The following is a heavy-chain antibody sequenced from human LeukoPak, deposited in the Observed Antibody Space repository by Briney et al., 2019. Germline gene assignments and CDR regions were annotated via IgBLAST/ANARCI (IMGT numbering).Heavy chain of an antibody. CDR2: IRYDGSNK. CDR1: GFTFSNYG. Sequence: GGSLRLSCAASGFTFSNYGMHWVRQAPGKGLEWVAFIRYDGSNKYYADSVRGRFTIFRDNSKNTLYLQMNSLRNDDTAVYYCAKPRDTEIVVIPAANNWFDPWGQGTLVTVSS. D-gene: IGHD2-2*01. CDR3: AKPRDTEIVVIPAANNWFDP. V-gene: IGHV3-30*02. J-gene: IGHJ5*02.